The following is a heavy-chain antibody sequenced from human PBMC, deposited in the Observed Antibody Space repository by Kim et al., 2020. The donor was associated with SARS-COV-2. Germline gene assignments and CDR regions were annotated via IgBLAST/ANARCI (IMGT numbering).Heavy chain of an antibody. CDR3: AREGIVPAAILGWFDP. V-gene: IGHV1-69*13. CDR2: IIPIFGTA. CDR1: GGTFSSYA. D-gene: IGHD2-2*02. Sequence: SVKVSCKASGGTFSSYAISWVRQAPGQGLEWMGGIIPIFGTANYAQKFQGRVTITADESTSTAYMELSSLRSEDTAVYYCAREGIVPAAILGWFDPWGQGTLVTVSS. J-gene: IGHJ5*02.